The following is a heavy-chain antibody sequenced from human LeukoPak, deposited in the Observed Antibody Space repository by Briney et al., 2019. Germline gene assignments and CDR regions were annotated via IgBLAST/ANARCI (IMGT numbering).Heavy chain of an antibody. D-gene: IGHD2-15*01. V-gene: IGHV3-23*01. CDR1: GFSVSTYA. CDR2: ISGSTGST. CDR3: AKGQRAVAATPMNV. Sequence: PGGSLRLSCAASGFSVSTYAMNWGRQAPGKGLEWVSVISGSTGSTYYADSVKGRFTISRDNSKSTLYVQMNSLRAEDTAVYYCAKGQRAVAATPMNVWGQGTTVTVSS. J-gene: IGHJ6*02.